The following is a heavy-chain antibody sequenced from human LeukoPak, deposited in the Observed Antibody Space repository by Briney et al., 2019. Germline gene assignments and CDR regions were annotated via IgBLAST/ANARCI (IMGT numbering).Heavy chain of an antibody. J-gene: IGHJ4*02. CDR1: GGSISSSNW. V-gene: IGHV4-4*02. CDR3: ARDYGDYVFDY. CDR2: IYHSGST. D-gene: IGHD4-17*01. Sequence: SETLSLTCAVSGGSISSSNWWSWVRQPPGKGLEWIGEIYHSGSTNYNPSLKSRVTISVDKSKNQFSLKLSSAAAADTAVYYCARDYGDYVFDYWGQGTLVTVSS.